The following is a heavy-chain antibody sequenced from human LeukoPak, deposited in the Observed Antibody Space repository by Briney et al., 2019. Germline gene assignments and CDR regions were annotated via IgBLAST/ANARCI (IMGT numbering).Heavy chain of an antibody. D-gene: IGHD1-26*01. CDR2: ISANNGDT. V-gene: IGHV1-18*01. CDR3: ATYRVGATNFQH. CDR1: GYTFTAYG. J-gene: IGHJ1*01. Sequence: ASVKVSCKASGYTFTAYGITWVRQAPGQGVEWMGWISANNGDTKYAQKVQGRVTMTTDTSTTTAYMELRSLRSDDTAVYYCATYRVGATNFQHWGQGTLVTVSS.